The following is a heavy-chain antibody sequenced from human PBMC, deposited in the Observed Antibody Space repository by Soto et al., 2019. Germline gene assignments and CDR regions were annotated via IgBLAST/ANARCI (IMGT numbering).Heavy chain of an antibody. J-gene: IGHJ6*02. D-gene: IGHD4-17*01. V-gene: IGHV1-46*01. CDR3: ARDEAYGDYGSSSLYGMDV. CDR2: IDPSGGST. CDR1: GYTFTSYY. Sequence: ASEKVSCKASGYTFTSYYMHWVRQAPGQGLEWMGIIDPSGGSTSYAQKFQGRVTMTRDTSTSTVYMELSSLRSEDTAVYYCARDEAYGDYGSSSLYGMDVWGQGTTVTVSS.